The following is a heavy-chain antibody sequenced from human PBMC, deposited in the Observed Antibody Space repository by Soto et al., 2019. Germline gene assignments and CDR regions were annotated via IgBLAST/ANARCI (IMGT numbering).Heavy chain of an antibody. J-gene: IGHJ4*02. V-gene: IGHV4-30-4*01. Sequence: SETLCVTCTFSVGSISSGDNYWSWIRQPPGKGLEWIGYFYATGSTYYNPSLKSRVTISLDTSKNQFSLKLSSVTAADTAVYYCARTDSTGYSFDYWGQGTMVTVSS. CDR1: VGSISSGDNY. D-gene: IGHD3-22*01. CDR3: ARTDSTGYSFDY. CDR2: FYATGST.